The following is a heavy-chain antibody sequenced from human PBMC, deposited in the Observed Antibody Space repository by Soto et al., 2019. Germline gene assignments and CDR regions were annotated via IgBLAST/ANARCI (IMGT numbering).Heavy chain of an antibody. J-gene: IGHJ6*02. CDR2: INPSGGST. D-gene: IGHD3-16*02. CDR1: GYTFTSYY. V-gene: IGHV1-46*01. CDR3: ARDLTIGGVIVDTNYYYYYGMDV. Sequence: ASVKVSCKASGYTFTSYYMHWVRQAPGQGLEWMGIINPSGGSTSYAQKFQGRVTMTRDTSTSTVYMELSSLRSEDTAVYYCARDLTIGGVIVDTNYYYYYGMDVWGQGTTVTVS.